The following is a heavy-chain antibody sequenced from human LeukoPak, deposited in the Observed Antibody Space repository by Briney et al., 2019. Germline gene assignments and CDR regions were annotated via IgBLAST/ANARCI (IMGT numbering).Heavy chain of an antibody. Sequence: GASVKVSCKASGYTFTSFGFSWVRQAPGQRLEWMGWISAYNGNTNYAQKFQGRVTMTTDTSTDTAHLELRSLRSGDTAVYWCARSAWDNRGAFDIWGQGTMPTVSS. CDR2: ISAYNGNT. V-gene: IGHV1-18*01. CDR1: GYTFTSFG. D-gene: IGHD3-10*01. J-gene: IGHJ3*02. CDR3: ARSAWDNRGAFDI.